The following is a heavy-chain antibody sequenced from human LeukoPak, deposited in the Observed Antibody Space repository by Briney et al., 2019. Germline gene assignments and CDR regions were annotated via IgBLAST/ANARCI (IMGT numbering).Heavy chain of an antibody. V-gene: IGHV3-30-3*01. D-gene: IGHD2-15*01. J-gene: IGHJ6*02. CDR2: ISYDGSNE. CDR3: ARDRSLYYYYAMDV. CDR1: GFAVSRNY. Sequence: PGGSLRLSCAASGFAVSRNYMTWVRQAPGKGLEWVAVISYDGSNEYYADSVKGRFTISRDNSKNTLYLQMNSLGAEDTAVYYCARDRSLYYYYAMDVWGQGTTVTVSS.